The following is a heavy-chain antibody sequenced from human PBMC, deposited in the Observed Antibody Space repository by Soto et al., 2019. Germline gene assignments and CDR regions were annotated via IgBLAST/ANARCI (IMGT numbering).Heavy chain of an antibody. CDR1: GDSVSSNSAG. Sequence: SQTLSLTCDISGDSVSSNSAGWNWIRQTPSRGLEWLGRTYYRSKWYNNYAVSVKSRITINPDTSKNQFSLQLNSVTPEDMAVYYCARGSWDDVSGHYYMEVWGKGTTVTDSS. J-gene: IGHJ6*03. CDR3: ARGSWDDVSGHYYMEV. CDR2: TYYRSKWYN. V-gene: IGHV6-1*01. D-gene: IGHD1-1*01.